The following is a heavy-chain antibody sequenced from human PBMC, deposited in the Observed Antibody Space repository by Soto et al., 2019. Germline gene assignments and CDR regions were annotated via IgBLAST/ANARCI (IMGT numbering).Heavy chain of an antibody. Sequence: PSETLSLTCSVSTYSISSGFFWGWIRQPQGKGLEWIGSIFYTGDTYYNPSLKSRITMSVDTSRNQFSLKRTSLTAADTAVYYCARDTNSLDPWGQGILVTVSS. CDR2: IFYTGDT. CDR1: TYSISSGFF. V-gene: IGHV4-38-2*02. CDR3: ARDTNSLDP. J-gene: IGHJ5*02. D-gene: IGHD1-1*01.